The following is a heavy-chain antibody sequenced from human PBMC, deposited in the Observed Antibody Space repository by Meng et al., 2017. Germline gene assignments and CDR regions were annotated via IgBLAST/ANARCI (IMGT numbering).Heavy chain of an antibody. CDR3: ARVVYSSGWSFDY. CDR2: IWYDGSNK. Sequence: QGQLVESGGGLVQPGRSLRLSCAAYGFTFSSYGMQWVRQAPGKGLEWVAVIWYDGSNKYYADSVKGRFTISRDNSKNTLYLQMNSLRAEDTAVYYCARVVYSSGWSFDYWGQGTLVTVSS. V-gene: IGHV3-33*01. CDR1: GFTFSSYG. D-gene: IGHD6-19*01. J-gene: IGHJ4*02.